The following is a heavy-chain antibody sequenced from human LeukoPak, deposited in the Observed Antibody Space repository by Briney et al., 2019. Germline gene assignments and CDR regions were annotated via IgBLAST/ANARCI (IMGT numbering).Heavy chain of an antibody. Sequence: SETLSLTCTVSGGSISSGSYYWSWIRQPAGKGLEWIGRIYTSGSTNYNPSLKSRVTISVDTSKNQFSLKLSSVTAADTAVYYCARDRCYGSGSYCQNDAFDIWGQGTMVTVSS. J-gene: IGHJ3*02. D-gene: IGHD3-10*01. V-gene: IGHV4-61*02. CDR1: GGSISSGSYY. CDR2: IYTSGST. CDR3: ARDRCYGSGSYCQNDAFDI.